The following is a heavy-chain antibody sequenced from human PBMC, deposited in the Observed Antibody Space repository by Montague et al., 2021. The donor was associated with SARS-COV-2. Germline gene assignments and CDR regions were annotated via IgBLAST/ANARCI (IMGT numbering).Heavy chain of an antibody. D-gene: IGHD3-16*01. CDR1: GFTFSYYA. J-gene: IGHJ3*01. V-gene: IGHV3-30*04. CDR2: ISFDGNSQ. Sequence: SLRLSCAASGFTFSYYALHWVRQAPGKGLEWVASISFDGNSQFYTDSVKGRFTISRDDFQNTLYLQMNSLRLDDTAVYYCARPWGGTSLDYAFGVWGQGTVVTVAS. CDR3: ARPWGGTSLDYAFGV.